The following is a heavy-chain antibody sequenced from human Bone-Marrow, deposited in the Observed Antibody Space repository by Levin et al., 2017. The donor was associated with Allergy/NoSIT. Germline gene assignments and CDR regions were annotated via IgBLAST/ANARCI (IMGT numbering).Heavy chain of an antibody. V-gene: IGHV3-30*03. CDR1: GFTFSSYG. J-gene: IGHJ6*02. CDR3: ARRNCISTDCYVRVDQYYGMDV. CDR2: VSYDGNNK. Sequence: PGGSLRLSCAASGFTFSSYGMHWVRQAPGKGLEWVAVVSYDGNNKYYADFVNGRFIISRDNSQNTLYLEMTSLRAEDTAVYYCARRNCISTDCYVRVDQYYGMDVWGQGTTVTVSS. D-gene: IGHD2-2*01.